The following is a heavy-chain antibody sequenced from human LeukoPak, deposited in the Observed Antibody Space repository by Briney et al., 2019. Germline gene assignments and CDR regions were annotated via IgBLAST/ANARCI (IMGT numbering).Heavy chain of an antibody. V-gene: IGHV3-15*01. D-gene: IGHD2-2*01. CDR2: IKSKTDGGTT. Sequence: GGSLRLSCAASGFTFSNAWMSWVRQAPGKGLEWVGRIKSKTDGGTTDYAAPVKGRFTISRDDSKNTLYLQMNSLKTEDTAVYYCTTPESDIVVVPAAIGFDYWGQGTLVTVSP. J-gene: IGHJ4*02. CDR1: GFTFSNAW. CDR3: TTPESDIVVVPAAIGFDY.